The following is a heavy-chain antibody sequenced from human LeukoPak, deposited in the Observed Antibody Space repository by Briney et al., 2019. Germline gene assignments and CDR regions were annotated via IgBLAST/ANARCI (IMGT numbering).Heavy chain of an antibody. CDR2: ITADNGNT. CDR3: ARVQSSSWGYAFDI. Sequence: ASVKVSCKASGYTFTTYNINWVRQAPGQGLEWMGWITADNGNTNYAQKFQGRVTMTTDTSTSTVYMELRSLRSDDTAVYYRARVQSSSWGYAFDIWGQGTMVTVSS. CDR1: GYTFTTYN. J-gene: IGHJ3*02. V-gene: IGHV1-18*01. D-gene: IGHD6-13*01.